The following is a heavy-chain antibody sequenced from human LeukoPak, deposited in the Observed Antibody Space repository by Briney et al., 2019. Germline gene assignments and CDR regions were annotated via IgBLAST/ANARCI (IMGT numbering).Heavy chain of an antibody. D-gene: IGHD6-19*01. CDR2: IYTSGST. J-gene: IGHJ4*02. V-gene: IGHV4-4*07. Sequence: SETLSLTCTVSGGSISSYYWSWIRQPAGKGLEWIGRIYTSGSTNYNPSLKSRVTISVDTSKNQFSLKLSSVTAADTAVYYCATGYSSGWYVYWGQGTLVTVSS. CDR1: GGSISSYY. CDR3: ATGYSSGWYVY.